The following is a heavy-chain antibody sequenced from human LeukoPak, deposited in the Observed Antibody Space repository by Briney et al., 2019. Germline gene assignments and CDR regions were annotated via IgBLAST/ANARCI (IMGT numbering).Heavy chain of an antibody. D-gene: IGHD3-3*01. CDR2: INHSGST. J-gene: IGHJ5*02. Sequence: SETLSLTCAVYGGSFSGYYWSWIRQPPGKGLEWIGEINHSGSTNYNPSLKSRVTISVDTSKNQFSLKLSSVTAADTAVYYCARGVAYTIFGVVIPPGWFDPWGQGTLVTVSS. CDR3: ARGVAYTIFGVVIPPGWFDP. CDR1: GGSFSGYY. V-gene: IGHV4-34*01.